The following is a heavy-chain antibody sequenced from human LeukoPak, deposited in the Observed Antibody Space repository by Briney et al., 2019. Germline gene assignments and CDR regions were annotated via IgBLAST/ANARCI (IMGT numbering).Heavy chain of an antibody. J-gene: IGHJ4*02. CDR1: GFTVSSNF. CDR3: ARGESSGYYFFDY. V-gene: IGHV3-66*01. D-gene: IGHD3-22*01. Sequence: QSGGSLRLSCAASGFTVSSNFMSWVRQAPGKGLEWVSVIYSGGSTYYADSVKGRFTISRDNSRNTLHLQMNSLRAEDTAVYYCARGESSGYYFFDYWGQGTLVTVSS. CDR2: IYSGGST.